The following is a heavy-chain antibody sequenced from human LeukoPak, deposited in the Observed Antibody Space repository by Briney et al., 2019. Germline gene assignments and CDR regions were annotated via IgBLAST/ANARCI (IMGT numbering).Heavy chain of an antibody. CDR2: IWYDGSNK. J-gene: IGHJ3*02. D-gene: IGHD5-18*01. Sequence: GRSLRLSCAASGFTFSSYGMHWVRQAPGKGLEWVAVIWYDGSNKYYADSEKGRFTISRDNSKNTLYLQMNSLRAEDTAVYYCATEYSYAFDIWGQGTMVTVSS. V-gene: IGHV3-33*01. CDR1: GFTFSSYG. CDR3: ATEYSYAFDI.